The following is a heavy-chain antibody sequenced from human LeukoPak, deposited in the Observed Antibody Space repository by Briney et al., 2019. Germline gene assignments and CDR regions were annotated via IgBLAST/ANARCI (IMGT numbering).Heavy chain of an antibody. CDR1: GFPFSDFS. CDR3: AKQSYARSLGE. CDR2: TNSGGTST. J-gene: IGHJ4*02. D-gene: IGHD2-8*01. Sequence: GGSLRLSCATSGFPFSDFSMSRVRQAPGKGLEWISTTNSGGTSTYYAESVKGRFTISRDNSKNTLYLQTSSLRVEDTAVYYCAKQSYARSLGEGGPGTLVSVSS. V-gene: IGHV3-23*01.